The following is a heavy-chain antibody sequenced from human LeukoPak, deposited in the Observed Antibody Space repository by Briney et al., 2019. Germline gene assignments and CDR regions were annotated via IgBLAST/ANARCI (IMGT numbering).Heavy chain of an antibody. D-gene: IGHD2-21*02. CDR3: AKSLEDASYCGGDCYSGLDY. V-gene: IGHV3-23*01. Sequence: PGGSLRLSCAASGFTFSSYGMSWVRQAPGKGLEWVSAISGSGGSTYYADSVKGRFTISRDNSKNTLYLQMNSLRAEDTAVYYCAKSLEDASYCGGDCYSGLDYWGQGTLVTVSS. J-gene: IGHJ4*02. CDR2: ISGSGGST. CDR1: GFTFSSYG.